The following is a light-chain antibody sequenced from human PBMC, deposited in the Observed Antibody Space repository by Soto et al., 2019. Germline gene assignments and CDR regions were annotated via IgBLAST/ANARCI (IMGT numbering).Light chain of an antibody. Sequence: DIEMTQSPSSLSASVGDRVSITCRASHPINKWLAWYQQIPNQAPRSLIYTTSIRQSGVPSRFSGSGSGTDFTLTITSLQPEDFATYFCQQYANYPLTFGQGTRLDI. CDR1: HPINKW. V-gene: IGKV1D-16*01. J-gene: IGKJ5*01. CDR3: QQYANYPLT. CDR2: TTS.